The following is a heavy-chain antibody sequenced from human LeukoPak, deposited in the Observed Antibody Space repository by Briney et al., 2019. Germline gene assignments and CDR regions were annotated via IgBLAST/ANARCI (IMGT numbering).Heavy chain of an antibody. CDR1: GFTFSSYG. CDR2: IWYDGTSK. J-gene: IGHJ4*02. CDR3: ARASDHYDTNPDY. D-gene: IGHD3-22*01. V-gene: IGHV3-33*01. Sequence: RGGSLRLSCAASGFTFSSYGMHWVRQAPGKGLEWVALIWYDGTSKYYADSVKGRFTISRDTSRNTLYLQMNSLRTEDTAVYYCARASDHYDTNPDYWGQGTLVTVSS.